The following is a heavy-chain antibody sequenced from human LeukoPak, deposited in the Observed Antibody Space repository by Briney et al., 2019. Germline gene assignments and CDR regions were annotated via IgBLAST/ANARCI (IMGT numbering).Heavy chain of an antibody. D-gene: IGHD3-22*01. CDR3: AKDDYYDSSGVFDY. Sequence: GGSLRLSCAASGFTFDDYAMHWVRQAPGKGLEWVSGISWNSGSIGYADSVKGRFTISRDNAKNSLYLQMNGLRAEDTALYYCAKDDYYDSSGVFDYWGQGTLVTVSS. J-gene: IGHJ4*02. V-gene: IGHV3-9*01. CDR1: GFTFDDYA. CDR2: ISWNSGSI.